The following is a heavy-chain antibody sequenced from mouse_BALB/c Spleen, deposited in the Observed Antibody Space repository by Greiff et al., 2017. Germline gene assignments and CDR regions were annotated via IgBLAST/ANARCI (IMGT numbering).Heavy chain of an antibody. CDR3: ARFPIYYDYDWFAY. V-gene: IGHV1-7*01. D-gene: IGHD2-4*01. CDR1: GYTFTSYW. J-gene: IGHJ3*01. CDR2: INPSTGYT. Sequence: QVQLKQSGAELAKPGASVKMSCKASGYTFTSYWMHWVKQRPGQGLEWIGYINPSTGYTEYNQKFKDKATLTADKSSSTAYMQLSSLTSEDSAVYYCARFPIYYDYDWFAYWGQGTLVTVSA.